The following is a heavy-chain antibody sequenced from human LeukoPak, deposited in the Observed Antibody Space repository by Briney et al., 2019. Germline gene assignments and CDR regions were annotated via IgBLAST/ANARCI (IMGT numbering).Heavy chain of an antibody. CDR2: IYYSGST. V-gene: IGHV4-59*08. J-gene: IGHJ4*02. CDR1: GVSISSYY. D-gene: IGHD3/OR15-3a*01. Sequence: SETLSLTCTVSGVSISSYYWSWIRQPPGKGLEWIGYIYYSGSTNYNPSLKSRVTISVDTSKNQFSLKLSSVTAADTAVYYCVRGTRNFDYWGQGTLVTVSS. CDR3: VRGTRNFDY.